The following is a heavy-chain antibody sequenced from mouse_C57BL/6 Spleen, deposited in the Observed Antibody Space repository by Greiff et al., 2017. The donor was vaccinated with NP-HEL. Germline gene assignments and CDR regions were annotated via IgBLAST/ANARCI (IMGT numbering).Heavy chain of an antibody. D-gene: IGHD1-1*01. CDR3: ARYLLFTTVADY. V-gene: IGHV7-3*01. CDR1: GFTFTDYY. CDR2: IRNKANGYTT. J-gene: IGHJ2*01. Sequence: EVKLMESGGGLVQPGGSLSLSCAASGFTFTDYYMSWVRQPPGKALEWLGFIRNKANGYTTEYSASVKGRFTISRDNSQSILYLQMNALRAEDRATYYCARYLLFTTVADYWGQGTTLTVSS.